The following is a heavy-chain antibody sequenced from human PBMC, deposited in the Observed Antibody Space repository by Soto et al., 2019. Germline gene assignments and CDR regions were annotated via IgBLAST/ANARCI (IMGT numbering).Heavy chain of an antibody. D-gene: IGHD3-3*01. Sequence: GGSLRLSCAASGFTFSDYAMSWVRQAQGKGLEWVSGISGSGATTYYADSLKGRFTISRDNSKNTLFLQMNSLRAEDTAVYYCAKVDFWNWYFDLWGHGTLVTVSS. J-gene: IGHJ2*01. CDR2: ISGSGATT. CDR3: AKVDFWNWYFDL. V-gene: IGHV3-23*01. CDR1: GFTFSDYA.